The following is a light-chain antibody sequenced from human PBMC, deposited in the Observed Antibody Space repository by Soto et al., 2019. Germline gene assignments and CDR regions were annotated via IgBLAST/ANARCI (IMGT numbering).Light chain of an antibody. J-gene: IGKJ4*01. CDR3: QLLT. CDR2: GAS. V-gene: IGKV3-20*01. CDR1: QSISSGF. Sequence: EVVLTQSPGTLSLSPGERATLSCRASQSISSGFLAWYQQKPGQAPRLLIYGASSRATGIPDRFSGSGSGTDFTLTISRLEPEDSAVYYCQLLTFSGGTKVEIK.